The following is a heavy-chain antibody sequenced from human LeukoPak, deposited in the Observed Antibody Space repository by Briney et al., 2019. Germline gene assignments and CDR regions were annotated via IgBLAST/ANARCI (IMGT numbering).Heavy chain of an antibody. V-gene: IGHV3-64*01. J-gene: IGHJ3*02. Sequence: PGGSLRLSCSASRFTFSSYAMHWVRQAPGKGLEYVSAISSNGGSTYYANSVKGRFTISRDNSKNTLYLQMGSLRAEDMAVYYCARETRAAFDIWGQGTMVTVSS. CDR2: ISSNGGST. CDR1: RFTFSSYA. CDR3: ARETRAAFDI. D-gene: IGHD1-1*01.